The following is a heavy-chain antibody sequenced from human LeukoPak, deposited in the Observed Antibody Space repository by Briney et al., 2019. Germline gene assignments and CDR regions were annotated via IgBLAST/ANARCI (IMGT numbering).Heavy chain of an antibody. CDR3: VRHDGRLKFGP. J-gene: IGHJ5*02. CDR2: IDPSDSYT. V-gene: IGHV5-10-1*01. CDR1: GCGFTTCW. D-gene: IGHD3-22*01. Sequence: GASLQFSTYAAGCGFTTCWISCGRRMPAKGRKWMGRIDPSDSYTNFSPSLQGHVTISVDKSISTAYLQWSSLKASDTAMYYCVRHDGRLKFGPWGQGTLVTASS.